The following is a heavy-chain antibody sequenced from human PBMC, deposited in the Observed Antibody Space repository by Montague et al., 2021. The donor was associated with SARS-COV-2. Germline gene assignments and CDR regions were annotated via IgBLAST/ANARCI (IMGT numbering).Heavy chain of an antibody. V-gene: IGHV4-34*01. CDR1: GGSFSDNY. D-gene: IGHD3-22*01. CDR2: INHRGTS. Sequence: SETQSLTCAVYGGSFSDNYWSWIRKPPGKGLEWIGEINHRGTSNYNSSLKSRASISVDTSKNQCTLYLCPATAADTAVYYCARGGQHFNMVVVVMTGGEYYFDYWGQGTLVTVSS. J-gene: IGHJ4*02. CDR3: ARGGQHFNMVVVVMTGGEYYFDY.